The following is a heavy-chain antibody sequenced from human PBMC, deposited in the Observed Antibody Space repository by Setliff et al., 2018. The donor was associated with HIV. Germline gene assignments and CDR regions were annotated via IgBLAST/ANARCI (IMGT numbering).Heavy chain of an antibody. V-gene: IGHV3-9*01. CDR2: ISWNGERT. CDR3: VKDGSLAGRYYHYMDV. D-gene: IGHD6-19*01. CDR1: GFTFRSYA. Sequence: PGGSLRLSCAASGFTFRSYAMSWVRQAPGKGLEWVAGISWNGERTAYAESARGRFTISRDNARKSLYLQMNSLTTEDTALYYCVKDGSLAGRYYHYMDVWGKGTTVTVSS. J-gene: IGHJ6*03.